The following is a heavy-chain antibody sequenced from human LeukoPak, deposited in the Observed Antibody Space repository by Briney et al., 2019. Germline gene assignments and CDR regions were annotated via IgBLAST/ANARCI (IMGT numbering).Heavy chain of an antibody. V-gene: IGHV1-69*13. D-gene: IGHD3-22*01. CDR2: IIPIFGTA. Sequence: GASVKVSCKASGYTFTSYGISWVRQAPGQGLEWMGGIIPIFGTANYAQKFQGRVTITADESTSTAYMELSSLRSEDTAVYYCARDPYDSSGYYYAGGFDYWGQGTLVTVSS. J-gene: IGHJ4*02. CDR1: GYTFTSYG. CDR3: ARDPYDSSGYYYAGGFDY.